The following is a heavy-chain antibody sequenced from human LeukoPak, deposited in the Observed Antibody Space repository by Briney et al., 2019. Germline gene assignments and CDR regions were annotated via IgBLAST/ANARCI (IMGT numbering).Heavy chain of an antibody. V-gene: IGHV3-7*01. J-gene: IGHJ4*02. CDR3: AKDLFSSSAGDY. CDR1: GFTFSSYW. CDR2: TKQDGSEK. D-gene: IGHD6-6*01. Sequence: PGGSLRLSCAASGFTFSSYWMSWVRQAPGKGLEWVANTKQDGSEKYYVDSVKGRFTISRDNAKNSLYLQMNGLRAEDTAVYYCAKDLFSSSAGDYWGQGTLVTVSS.